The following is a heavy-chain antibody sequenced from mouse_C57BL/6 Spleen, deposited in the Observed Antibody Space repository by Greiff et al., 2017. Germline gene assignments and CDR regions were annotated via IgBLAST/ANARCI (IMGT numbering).Heavy chain of an antibody. J-gene: IGHJ3*01. D-gene: IGHD2-3*01. Sequence: DVMLVESGGGLVKPGGSLKLSCAASGFTFSSYAMSWVRQTPEKRLEWVATISDGGSYTYYPDNVKGRFTISRDNAKNNLYLQMSHLKSEDTAMYYCARDRGDGYSAWFAYWGQGTLVTVSA. CDR1: GFTFSSYA. CDR3: ARDRGDGYSAWFAY. V-gene: IGHV5-4*01. CDR2: ISDGGSYT.